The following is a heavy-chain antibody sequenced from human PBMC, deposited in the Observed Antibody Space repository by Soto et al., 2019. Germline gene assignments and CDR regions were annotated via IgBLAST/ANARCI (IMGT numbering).Heavy chain of an antibody. Sequence: GGSLRLSCAASGFTFSGSAMHWVRQASGKGLEWVGRIRSKANSYATAYAASVKGRFTISRDDSKNTAYLQMNSLKTEDTAVYYCTRQISVVDYWGQGTLVTVSS. CDR1: GFTFSGSA. J-gene: IGHJ4*02. D-gene: IGHD3-3*02. CDR2: IRSKANSYAT. V-gene: IGHV3-73*01. CDR3: TRQISVVDY.